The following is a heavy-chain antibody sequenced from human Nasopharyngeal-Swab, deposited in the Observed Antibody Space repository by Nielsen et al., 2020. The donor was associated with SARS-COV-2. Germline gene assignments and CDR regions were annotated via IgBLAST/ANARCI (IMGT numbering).Heavy chain of an antibody. V-gene: IGHV3-64D*06. Sequence: GESLKISCSASGFTFSSYAMHWVRQAPGKGLEYVSAISSNGGSTYYADSVKGRFTISRDNPKNTLYLQMSSLRAEDTAVYYCVKADRYYDILTGYPLTDYYYYGMDVWGQGTTVTVSS. CDR1: GFTFSSYA. CDR3: VKADRYYDILTGYPLTDYYYYGMDV. J-gene: IGHJ6*02. D-gene: IGHD3-9*01. CDR2: ISSNGGST.